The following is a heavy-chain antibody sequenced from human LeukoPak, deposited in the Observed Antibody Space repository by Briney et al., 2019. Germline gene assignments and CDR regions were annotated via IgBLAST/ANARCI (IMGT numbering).Heavy chain of an antibody. Sequence: GGSLRLSCAASGFTFSSYAMSWVRQAPGKGLEWVPAISGSGGSTYYADSVKGRFTISRDNSKNTLYLQMNSLRAEDTAVYYCAKVKQWLVRGYYYYGMDVWGKGTTVTVSS. CDR2: ISGSGGST. CDR3: AKVKQWLVRGYYYYGMDV. V-gene: IGHV3-23*01. D-gene: IGHD6-19*01. CDR1: GFTFSSYA. J-gene: IGHJ6*04.